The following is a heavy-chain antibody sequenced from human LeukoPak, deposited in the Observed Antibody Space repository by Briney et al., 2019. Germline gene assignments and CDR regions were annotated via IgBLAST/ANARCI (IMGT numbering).Heavy chain of an antibody. V-gene: IGHV1-69*13. CDR1: GGTFSSYA. D-gene: IGHD2-2*01. Sequence: SVKVSCTASGGTFSSYAISWVRQAPGQGLEWMGGTIPIFGTANYAQKFQGRVTITADESTSTAYMELSSLRSEDTAVYYCARVLYRCSSTSCYVMMGEAFDPWGQGTLVTVSS. J-gene: IGHJ5*02. CDR2: TIPIFGTA. CDR3: ARVLYRCSSTSCYVMMGEAFDP.